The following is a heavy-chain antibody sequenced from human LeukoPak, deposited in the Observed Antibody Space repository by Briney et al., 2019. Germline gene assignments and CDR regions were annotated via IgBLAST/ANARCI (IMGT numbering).Heavy chain of an antibody. J-gene: IGHJ6*03. CDR3: ARAPRYFDWLLKFPTYYYYMDV. Sequence: ASVKVSCKASGYTFTSYAMNWVRQAPGQGLEWMGWMNPNSGNTGYAQKFQGRVTMTRNTSISTAYMELSSLRSEDTAVYYCARAPRYFDWLLKFPTYYYYMDVWGKGTTVTISS. CDR2: MNPNSGNT. V-gene: IGHV1-8*02. CDR1: GYTFTSYA. D-gene: IGHD3-9*01.